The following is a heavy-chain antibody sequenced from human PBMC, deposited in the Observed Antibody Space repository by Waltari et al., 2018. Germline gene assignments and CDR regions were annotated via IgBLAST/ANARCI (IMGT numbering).Heavy chain of an antibody. Sequence: QVQLVQSGAEVQKPGASVKVSCQASGYIFTRYAMHWVRQAPGQRLEWMGWINAGNGNTKYSQKFQGRVTITRDTSASTAYMELSSLRSEDTAVYYCARDHSNPGDGWFDPWGQGTLVTVSS. D-gene: IGHD4-4*01. V-gene: IGHV1-3*01. CDR3: ARDHSNPGDGWFDP. CDR2: INAGNGNT. CDR1: GYIFTRYA. J-gene: IGHJ5*02.